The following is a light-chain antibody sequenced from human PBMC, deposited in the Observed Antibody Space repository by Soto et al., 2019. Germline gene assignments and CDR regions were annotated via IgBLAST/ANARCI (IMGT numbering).Light chain of an antibody. J-gene: IGLJ2*01. V-gene: IGLV2-23*02. Sequence: QSALTQPASVSGSPGQSITISCTGTSSDVGSYNLVSWYQQYPGKAPKLMIYEVSKRPSGVSNRVAGSKSGNSASLTISGLQAEDEADYYCCLYAGSSTVVFGGGTKLTVL. CDR1: SSDVGSYNL. CDR2: EVS. CDR3: CLYAGSSTVV.